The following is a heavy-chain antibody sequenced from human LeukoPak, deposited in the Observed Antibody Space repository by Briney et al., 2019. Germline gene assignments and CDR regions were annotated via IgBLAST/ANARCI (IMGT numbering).Heavy chain of an antibody. CDR3: ARKIDY. CDR2: ISSSSSTI. J-gene: IGHJ4*02. V-gene: IGHV3-48*01. CDR1: GFTFSSYS. Sequence: GGSLRLSCAASGFTFSSYSMNWVRQAPGKGLEWVSYISSSSSTIQYADSVKGRFTISRDNAKNSLYLQMNSLRAEDTAVYYCARKIDYWGQGTLVTVSS.